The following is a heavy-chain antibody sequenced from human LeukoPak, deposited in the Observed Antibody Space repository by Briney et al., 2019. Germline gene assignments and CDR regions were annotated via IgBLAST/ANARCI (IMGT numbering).Heavy chain of an antibody. J-gene: IGHJ6*02. CDR3: ATTGRYYYYGLDA. D-gene: IGHD1-14*01. Sequence: GGSLRLSCAASGFTFSSYEMNWVRQAPGKGLEWVSSISSSSRYIYYADSVKGRFTISRDTAKNSLYLQMNSLRAEDTALYYCATTGRYYYYGLDAWGQGTTVTVSS. V-gene: IGHV3-21*04. CDR2: ISSSSRYI. CDR1: GFTFSSYE.